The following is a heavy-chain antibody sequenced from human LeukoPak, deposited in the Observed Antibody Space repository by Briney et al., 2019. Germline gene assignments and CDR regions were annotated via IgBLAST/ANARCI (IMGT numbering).Heavy chain of an antibody. J-gene: IGHJ4*02. CDR2: IYYRGST. CDR1: GGSISSYY. Sequence: SKTLSLTCTVSGGSISSYYWSWIRQPPGEGLEWIGYIYYRGSTNYSPSLKSRVTISVDTSKNQFSLKLSSVTAADTAVYYCARHYDIDPFDYWGQGTLVTVSS. V-gene: IGHV4-59*01. CDR3: ARHYDIDPFDY. D-gene: IGHD3-9*01.